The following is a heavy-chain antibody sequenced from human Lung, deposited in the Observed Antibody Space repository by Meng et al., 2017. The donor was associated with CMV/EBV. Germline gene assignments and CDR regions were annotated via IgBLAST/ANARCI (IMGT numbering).Heavy chain of an antibody. J-gene: IGHJ2*01. CDR1: GFTFSSYG. CDR3: AKDAGQYCSSTSCYKDWGYFDL. V-gene: IGHV3-33*06. CDR2: IWYDGSNK. Sequence: SXKISXAASGFTFSSYGMHWVRQAPGKGLEWVAVIWYDGSNKYYADSVKGRFTISRDNSKNTLYLQMNSLRAEDTAVYYCAKDAGQYCSSTSCYKDWGYFDLWGRGTXVTVSS. D-gene: IGHD2-2*02.